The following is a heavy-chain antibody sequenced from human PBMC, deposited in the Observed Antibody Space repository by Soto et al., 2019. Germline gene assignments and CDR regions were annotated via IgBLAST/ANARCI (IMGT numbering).Heavy chain of an antibody. V-gene: IGHV3-23*01. CDR2: ISASGGST. Sequence: WGSLRLSCAASGFTFSSYAMIWVRQAPGKGLEWVSAISASGGSTYYADSVKGRFTISRDNSKNTLYLQMNSLRAEDTAVYYCAKETLIVVVVAATDYWGQGTLVTVSS. J-gene: IGHJ4*02. CDR1: GFTFSSYA. D-gene: IGHD2-15*01. CDR3: AKETLIVVVVAATDY.